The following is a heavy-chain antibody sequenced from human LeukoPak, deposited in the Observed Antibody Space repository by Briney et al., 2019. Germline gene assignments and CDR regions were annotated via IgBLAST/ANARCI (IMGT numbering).Heavy chain of an antibody. CDR1: GFTFSSYG. Sequence: GGSLRLSCAASGFTFSSYGMPWVRQAPGKGLEWVAVIWYDGSNKYYADSVKGRFTISRDNSKNTLYLQMNSPRAEDTAVYYCARAATTFPPLFDPWGQGTLVTVSS. D-gene: IGHD3-16*01. V-gene: IGHV3-33*01. CDR3: ARAATTFPPLFDP. J-gene: IGHJ5*02. CDR2: IWYDGSNK.